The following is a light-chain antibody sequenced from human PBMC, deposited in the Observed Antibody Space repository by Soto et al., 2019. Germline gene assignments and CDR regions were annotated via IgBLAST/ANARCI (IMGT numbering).Light chain of an antibody. CDR2: EVS. Sequence: QSVLTQPASVSGSPGQSVTISCTGTSSDVGSYNLVSWYQQHPGKAPKLMIYEVSKRPSGVSNRFSGSKAGNTASLTISGLQAGYEADYYCCSYAGSSTLWVFGGGTKVTVL. CDR1: SSDVGSYNL. J-gene: IGLJ3*02. V-gene: IGLV2-23*02. CDR3: CSYAGSSTLWV.